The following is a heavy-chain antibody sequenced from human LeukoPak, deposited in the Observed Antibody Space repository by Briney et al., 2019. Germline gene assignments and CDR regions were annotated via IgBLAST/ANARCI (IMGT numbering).Heavy chain of an antibody. CDR3: ARNRWLDY. J-gene: IGHJ4*02. Sequence: GASVKVSCRASGYTFTNFYIHWVRQAPGQGLDWMGVINPSGGSTIYAQNFQGRVTMTTDTSTSTVYMELSSLRSEDTAVYYCARNRWLDYLGQGTLVTVSS. D-gene: IGHD5-24*01. V-gene: IGHV1-46*01. CDR1: GYTFTNFY. CDR2: INPSGGST.